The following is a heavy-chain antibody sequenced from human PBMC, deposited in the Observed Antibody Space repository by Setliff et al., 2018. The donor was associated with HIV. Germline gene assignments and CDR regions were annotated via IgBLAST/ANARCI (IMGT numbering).Heavy chain of an antibody. CDR3: ARNDYGSGTYNWFDP. CDR2: ISHSGST. D-gene: IGHD3-10*01. J-gene: IGHJ5*02. CDR1: GYSISSGYY. Sequence: SETLSLTCVVSGYSISSGYYWGWIRQPPGKGLEWIASISHSGSTYHNPSLKSRVTISVDTSKKQFSLKLSSVTAADTAVYYCARNDYGSGTYNWFDPWGQGTLVTVSS. V-gene: IGHV4-38-2*01.